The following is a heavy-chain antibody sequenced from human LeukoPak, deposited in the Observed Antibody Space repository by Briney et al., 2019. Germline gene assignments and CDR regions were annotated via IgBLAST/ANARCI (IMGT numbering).Heavy chain of an antibody. V-gene: IGHV4-30-4*01. J-gene: IGHJ5*02. D-gene: IGHD3-22*01. CDR1: GGSISSGDYY. CDR2: MYYSGST. Sequence: PSETLSLTCTVSGGSISSGDYYWSWIRQPPGKGPEWIGYMYYSGSTYYNPSLKSRVTISVDTSKNQFSLKLSSVTAADTAVYYCARPYYYDSRIDPWGQGTLVTVSS. CDR3: ARPYYYDSRIDP.